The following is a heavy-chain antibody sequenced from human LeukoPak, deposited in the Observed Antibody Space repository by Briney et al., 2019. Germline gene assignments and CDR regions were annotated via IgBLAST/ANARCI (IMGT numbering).Heavy chain of an antibody. D-gene: IGHD2-15*01. CDR2: ISAYNGNT. Sequence: ASVKVSCKASDYTFTSYSISWVRQAPGQGLEWMGWISAYNGNTIYAQKVKGRVTMTTDTSTSTAYMELRSLKSDDTAVYYCARASYCSGGSCYSDYWGQGTLVTVSS. CDR1: DYTFTSYS. CDR3: ARASYCSGGSCYSDY. V-gene: IGHV1-18*01. J-gene: IGHJ4*02.